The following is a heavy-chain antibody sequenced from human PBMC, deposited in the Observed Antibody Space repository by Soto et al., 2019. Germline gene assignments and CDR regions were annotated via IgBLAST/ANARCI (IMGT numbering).Heavy chain of an antibody. J-gene: IGHJ4*02. D-gene: IGHD1-26*01. CDR3: AKDRWELLGYFDY. V-gene: IGHV3-30*18. Sequence: GGSLRLSCAASGFTFSSYGMHWVRQAPGKGLEWVAVISYDGSNKYYADSVKGRFTISRDNSKNTLYLQMNSLRAEDTAVYYCAKDRWELLGYFDYWGQGTLVTVSS. CDR2: ISYDGSNK. CDR1: GFTFSSYG.